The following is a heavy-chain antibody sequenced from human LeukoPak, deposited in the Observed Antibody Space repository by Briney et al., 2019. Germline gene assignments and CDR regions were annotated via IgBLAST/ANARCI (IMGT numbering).Heavy chain of an antibody. J-gene: IGHJ4*02. CDR3: AKGPRASGWTYFDY. Sequence: QSGGSLRLSCAASGFTFSSYAMSWVRQAPGKGLEWVSAISGSGGSTYYADSVKGRFTISRDNSKNTLYLQMNSLRVEDTAVYYCAKGPRASGWTYFDYWGQGTLVTVSS. D-gene: IGHD6-19*01. CDR2: ISGSGGST. V-gene: IGHV3-23*01. CDR1: GFTFSSYA.